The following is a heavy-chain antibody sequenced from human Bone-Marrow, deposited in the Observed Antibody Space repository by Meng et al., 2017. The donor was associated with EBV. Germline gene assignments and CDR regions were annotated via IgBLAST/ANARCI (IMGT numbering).Heavy chain of an antibody. D-gene: IGHD3-10*01. CDR1: GGTFRSDA. J-gene: IGHJ4*02. CDR2: LIPMSDAP. CDR3: ASESGRGFTPDY. Sequence: QGQVVQSGGEVKKPGSSGKVSCKPSGGTFRSDAISWVRQAPGQGLEWMGGLIPMSDAPHYAQKFQGRVTITADESTSTHYMDLSGLRSEDTAVYYCASESGRGFTPDYWGQGTLVTVSS. V-gene: IGHV1-69*01.